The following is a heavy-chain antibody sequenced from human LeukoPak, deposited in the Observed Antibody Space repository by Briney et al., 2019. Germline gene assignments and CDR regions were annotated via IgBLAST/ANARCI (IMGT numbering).Heavy chain of an antibody. CDR1: GYTFTSYY. J-gene: IGHJ4*02. CDR2: INPSGGST. V-gene: IGHV1-46*01. CDR3: ARDTAMVTGVNY. Sequence: GASVKVSCKASGYTFTSYYMHWVRQAPGQGLEWMGIINPSGGSTSYAQKFQGRVTMTRDTSTSTVYMELSSLGSEDTAVYYCARDTAMVTGVNYWGQGTLVTVSS. D-gene: IGHD5-18*01.